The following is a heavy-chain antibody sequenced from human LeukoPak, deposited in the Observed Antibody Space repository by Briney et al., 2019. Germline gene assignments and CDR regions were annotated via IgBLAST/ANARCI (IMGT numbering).Heavy chain of an antibody. CDR1: GVSITRFY. CDR3: ARGAYSNYLSVGY. CDR2: IYNGGSSFNGGNT. Sequence: SETLSLTCTVSGVSITRFYWTWVRQPPGKGLEWIAYIYNGGSSFNGGNTIYDPSLKSRVTISVDKSNNQFSLKLRSVTAADTAVYYCARGAYSNYLSVGYWGQGILVTVSS. D-gene: IGHD4-11*01. V-gene: IGHV4-59*01. J-gene: IGHJ4*02.